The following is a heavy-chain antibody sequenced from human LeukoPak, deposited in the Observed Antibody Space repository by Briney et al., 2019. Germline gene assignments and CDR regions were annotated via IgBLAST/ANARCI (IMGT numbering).Heavy chain of an antibody. V-gene: IGHV4-59*01. CDR1: GGSISSYY. CDR2: IYYSGST. D-gene: IGHD3-16*01. J-gene: IGHJ6*03. Sequence: SETLSLTCTVSGGSISSYYWSWIRQPPGKGLEWIGYIYYSGSTNYNPSLKSRVTISVDTSKKQFSLKLTSVTVADTAVYCCARETSQKGAHYMDVWGKGTTVTISS. CDR3: ARETSQKGAHYMDV.